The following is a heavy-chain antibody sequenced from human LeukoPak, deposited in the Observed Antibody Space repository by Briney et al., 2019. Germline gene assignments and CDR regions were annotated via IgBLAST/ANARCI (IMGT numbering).Heavy chain of an antibody. CDR1: GGTLSSYA. J-gene: IGHJ5*02. V-gene: IGHV1-69*05. D-gene: IGHD3-10*01. Sequence: GASVKVSCKASGGTLSSYAISWVRQAPGQGLEWMGGIIPIFGTANYAQKFQGRVTITTDESTSTAYMELSSLRSEDTAVYYCAREGFDERWFDPWGQGTLVTVSS. CDR2: IIPIFGTA. CDR3: AREGFDERWFDP.